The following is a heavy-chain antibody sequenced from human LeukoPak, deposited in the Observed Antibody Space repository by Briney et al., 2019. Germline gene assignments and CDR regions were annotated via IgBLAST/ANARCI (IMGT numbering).Heavy chain of an antibody. D-gene: IGHD4-17*01. CDR3: AGGDYGDYGSDY. Sequence: GGSLRLSCAASGFTFSSYAMSWVRQAPGKGLEWVSAISGSGGSTYYADSVKGRFTISRDNAKNSLYLQMNSLRAEDTAVYYCAGGDYGDYGSDYWGQGTLVTVSS. CDR1: GFTFSSYA. V-gene: IGHV3-23*01. CDR2: ISGSGGST. J-gene: IGHJ4*02.